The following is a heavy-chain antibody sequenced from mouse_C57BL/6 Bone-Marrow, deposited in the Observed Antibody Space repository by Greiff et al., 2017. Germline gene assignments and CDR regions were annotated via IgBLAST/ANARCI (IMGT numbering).Heavy chain of an antibody. CDR1: GFTFSSYA. V-gene: IGHV5-4*03. D-gene: IGHD2-4*01. Sequence: EVKLMESGGGLVKPGGSLQLSCAASGFTFSSYAMSWVRQTPEKRLEWVATISDGGSYTYYPDNVKGRFTISRDNAKNNLYQQMSQLKSEDTAMYYCARGGDYDGAWFAYWGQGTLVTVSA. J-gene: IGHJ3*01. CDR3: ARGGDYDGAWFAY. CDR2: ISDGGSYT.